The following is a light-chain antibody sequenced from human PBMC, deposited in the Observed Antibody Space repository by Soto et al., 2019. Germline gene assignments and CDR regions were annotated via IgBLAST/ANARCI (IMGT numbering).Light chain of an antibody. V-gene: IGLV2-11*01. CDR1: SSDVGGYNY. CDR2: DVS. CDR3: CSYAGSYRV. Sequence: SVLTQPRSVSGSPGQSVTIPCTGTSSDVGGYNYVSWYQQHPGKAPKLMIYDVSKRPSGVPDRFSGSKSGNTASLTISGLQAEDEAEYYCCSYAGSYRVFGTGTKVTVL. J-gene: IGLJ1*01.